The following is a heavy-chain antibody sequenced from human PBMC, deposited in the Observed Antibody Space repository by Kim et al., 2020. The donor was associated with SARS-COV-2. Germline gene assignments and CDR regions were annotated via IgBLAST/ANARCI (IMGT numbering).Heavy chain of an antibody. Sequence: YNTSLKSRVTISVDTAKNQFSLKLSSVTAADTAVYYCARLGYSSGWYSRYWGQGTLVTVSS. J-gene: IGHJ4*02. D-gene: IGHD6-19*01. CDR3: ARLGYSSGWYSRY. V-gene: IGHV4-34*01.